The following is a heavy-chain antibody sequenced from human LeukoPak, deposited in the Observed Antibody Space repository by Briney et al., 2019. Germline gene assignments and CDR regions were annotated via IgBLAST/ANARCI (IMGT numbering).Heavy chain of an antibody. V-gene: IGHV4-39*07. CDR2: IYYSGST. J-gene: IGHJ4*02. Sequence: SETLSLTCTVSGGSISSSSYYWGWIRQPPGKGLEWIGSIYYSGSTYYNPSLKSRVTISVDTSKNQFSLKLSSVTAADTAVYYCARDGGGRDGYNPGYFDYWGQGTLVTVSS. CDR3: ARDGGGRDGYNPGYFDY. CDR1: GGSISSSSYY. D-gene: IGHD5-24*01.